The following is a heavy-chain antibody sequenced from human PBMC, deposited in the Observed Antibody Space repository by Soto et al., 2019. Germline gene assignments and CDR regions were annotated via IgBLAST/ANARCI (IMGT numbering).Heavy chain of an antibody. CDR1: GFTFSSYW. V-gene: IGHV3-74*01. CDR3: ATSSSWYPYRQDY. Sequence: GGSLRLSCAASGFTFSSYWMHWVRQAPGKGLVWVSRINSDGSSISHVDSVKGRFTTSRDNSKNTLYLQMNSLRAEDTAVYYCATSSSWYPYRQDYWGQGTLVTVSS. J-gene: IGHJ4*02. D-gene: IGHD6-13*01. CDR2: INSDGSSI.